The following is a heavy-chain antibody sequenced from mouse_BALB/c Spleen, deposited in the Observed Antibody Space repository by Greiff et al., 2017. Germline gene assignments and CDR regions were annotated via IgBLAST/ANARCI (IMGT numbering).Heavy chain of an antibody. CDR1: GFTFSDYY. V-gene: IGHV5-4*02. CDR3: ARDVPYGNYTYFDV. Sequence: DVKLVESGGGLVKPGGSLKLSCAASGFTFSDYYMYWVRQTPEKRLEWVATISDGGSYTYYPDSVKGRFTISRDNAKNNLYLQMSSLKSEDTAMYYCARDVPYGNYTYFDVWGAGTTVTVSS. D-gene: IGHD2-1*01. J-gene: IGHJ1*01. CDR2: ISDGGSYT.